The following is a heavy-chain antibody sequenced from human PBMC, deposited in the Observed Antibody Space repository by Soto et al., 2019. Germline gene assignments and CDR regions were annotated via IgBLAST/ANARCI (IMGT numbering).Heavy chain of an antibody. D-gene: IGHD6-19*01. Sequence: EVQLVESGGGLVKPGGSLRLSCAASGFTFSSYSMNWVRQAPGKGLEWVSSISSSSSYIYYADSVKGRFTISRDNAKNSLYLQMNSLRAEDTAVYYCASGRPREWLAVVTNRLYYYGMDVWGQGTTVTVSS. J-gene: IGHJ6*02. CDR2: ISSSSSYI. CDR1: GFTFSSYS. V-gene: IGHV3-21*01. CDR3: ASGRPREWLAVVTNRLYYYGMDV.